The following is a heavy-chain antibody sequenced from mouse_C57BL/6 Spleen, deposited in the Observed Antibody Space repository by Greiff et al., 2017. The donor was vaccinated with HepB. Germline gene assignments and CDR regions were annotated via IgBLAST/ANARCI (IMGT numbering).Heavy chain of an antibody. J-gene: IGHJ4*01. V-gene: IGHV5-9-1*02. Sequence: EVKLVESGEGLVKPGGSLKLSCAASGFTFSSYAMSWVRQTPEKRLEWVAYISSGGDYIYYADTVKGRFTISRDNARNTLYLQMSSLKSEDTAMYYCTRVGYYAAGAMDDWGQGTSVTVSS. D-gene: IGHD1-1*01. CDR3: TRVGYYAAGAMDD. CDR2: ISSGGDYI. CDR1: GFTFSSYA.